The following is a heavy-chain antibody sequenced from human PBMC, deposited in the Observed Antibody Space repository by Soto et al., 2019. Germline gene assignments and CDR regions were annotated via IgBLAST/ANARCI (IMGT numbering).Heavy chain of an antibody. V-gene: IGHV4-39*02. Sequence: SETLSLTCTVSGGSISSSIYYWGWIRQPPGKGLEWIGSIYYSGSTYYNPSLKSRVTISVDTSKNQFSLKLSSVTAADTAVYYCARDHCSSTSCYYGGLYYYGMDVWGQGTTVTVSS. CDR3: ARDHCSSTSCYYGGLYYYGMDV. J-gene: IGHJ6*02. CDR1: GGSISSSIYY. CDR2: IYYSGST. D-gene: IGHD2-2*01.